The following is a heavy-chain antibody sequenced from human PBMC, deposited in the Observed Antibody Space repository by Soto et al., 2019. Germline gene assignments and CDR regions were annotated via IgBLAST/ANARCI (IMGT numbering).Heavy chain of an antibody. J-gene: IGHJ4*02. V-gene: IGHV4-30-4*01. CDR3: ARGLDTAMVVFDY. CDR2: IYYSGST. Sequence: PSETLSLTCTVSGGSISSGDYYWSWIRQPPGKGLEWIGYIYYSGSTYYNPSLKSRVTISVDTSKNQFSLELSSVTAADTAVYYCARGLDTAMVVFDYWGQGTLVTVSS. CDR1: GGSISSGDYY. D-gene: IGHD5-18*01.